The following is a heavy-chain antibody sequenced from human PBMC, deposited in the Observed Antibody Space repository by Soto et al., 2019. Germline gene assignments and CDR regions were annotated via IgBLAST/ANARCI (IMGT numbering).Heavy chain of an antibody. CDR2: ISYDGSNK. V-gene: IGHV3-30-3*01. Sequence: VQLVESGGGVVQPGRSLRLSCAASGFTFSRYAMHWVRQAPGKGLEWVAVISYDGSNKYYADSVKGRFTISRDNFKNTLYLQMNSLRAEDTAVYYCARAESGSWHNFDYWGQGTLVTVSS. D-gene: IGHD6-13*01. CDR3: ARAESGSWHNFDY. J-gene: IGHJ4*02. CDR1: GFTFSRYA.